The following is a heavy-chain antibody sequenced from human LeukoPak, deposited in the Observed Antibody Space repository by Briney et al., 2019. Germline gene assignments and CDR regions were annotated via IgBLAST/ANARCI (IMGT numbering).Heavy chain of an antibody. J-gene: IGHJ4*02. CDR2: IYHSGST. D-gene: IGHD6-25*01. V-gene: IGHV4-38-2*02. Sequence: SETLSLTCTVSGYSISSGYYWGWIRQPPGKGLEWIGSIYHSGSTYYNPSLKSRVTISVDTSKNQFSLKLSSVTAADTAVYYCARDLGSGDYWGQGTLVTVSS. CDR1: GYSISSGYY. CDR3: ARDLGSGDY.